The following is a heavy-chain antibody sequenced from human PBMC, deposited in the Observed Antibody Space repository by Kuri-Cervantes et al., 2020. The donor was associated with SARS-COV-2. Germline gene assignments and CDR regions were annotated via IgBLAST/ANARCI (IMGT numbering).Heavy chain of an antibody. J-gene: IGHJ4*02. CDR3: ARDHPIAVAGTGGDY. CDR1: GYTFTGYY. CDR2: INPNSGGT. Sequence: ASVKVSCKASGYTFTGYYMHWVRQAPGQGLEWMRWINPNSGGTNYAQKFQGRVTMTRDTSISTAYMELSRRRSDDTAVYYCARDHPIAVAGTGGDYWGQGTLVTVSS. V-gene: IGHV1-2*02. D-gene: IGHD6-19*01.